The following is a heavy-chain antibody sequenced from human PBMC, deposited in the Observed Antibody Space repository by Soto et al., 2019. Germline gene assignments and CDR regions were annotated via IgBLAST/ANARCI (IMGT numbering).Heavy chain of an antibody. CDR2: IYPGDSDT. CDR1: GYSFTSYW. CDR3: ARLTYNSSWFYYYYGMDV. Sequence: GESLKISCKGSGYSFTSYWIGWVRQMHGKGLEWMGIIYPGDSDTRYSPSFQGQVTISADKSISTAYLQWSSLKASDTAMYYCARLTYNSSWFYYYYGMDVWGQGTTVTVSS. D-gene: IGHD6-13*01. V-gene: IGHV5-51*01. J-gene: IGHJ6*02.